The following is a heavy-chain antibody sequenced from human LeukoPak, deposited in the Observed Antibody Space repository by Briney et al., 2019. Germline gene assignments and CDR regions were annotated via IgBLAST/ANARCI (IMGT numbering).Heavy chain of an antibody. Sequence: GGSLRLSCAASGFTFSSYSMNWVRQAPGKGLEWVSSISSSSSYIYYADSVKGRFTISRDNAKNSLYLQMNSLRAEDTALYYCAKAGAYCGGDCYWGYFDYWGQGTLVTVSS. CDR1: GFTFSSYS. J-gene: IGHJ4*02. D-gene: IGHD2-21*02. V-gene: IGHV3-21*04. CDR2: ISSSSSYI. CDR3: AKAGAYCGGDCYWGYFDY.